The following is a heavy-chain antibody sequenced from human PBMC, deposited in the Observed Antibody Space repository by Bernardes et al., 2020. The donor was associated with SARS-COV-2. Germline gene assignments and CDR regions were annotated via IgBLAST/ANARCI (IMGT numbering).Heavy chain of an antibody. J-gene: IGHJ2*01. CDR3: ARLEAAVGPYWYFDL. CDR2: IFYSGDS. CDR1: GVSISHYH. Sequence: SETLSLTCGVSGVSISHYHWSWVRQPPGKGLECIGYIFYSGDSDYSPSLRSRVTMSVDTSKNDFSLSLKSVTAADTAVYFCARLEAAVGPYWYFDLWGRGTLVTVSS. V-gene: IGHV4-59*01. D-gene: IGHD6-13*01.